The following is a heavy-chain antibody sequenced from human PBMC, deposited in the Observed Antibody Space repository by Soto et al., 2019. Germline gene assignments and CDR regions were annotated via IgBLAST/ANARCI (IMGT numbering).Heavy chain of an antibody. J-gene: IGHJ4*02. V-gene: IGHV4-30-4*01. Sequence: QVQLQESGPGLVKPSQTLSVTCTVSGGSVSNGDYYWSWIRQPPGKGLEWIGYIYYSGSTYYNPSLNSRVTMSFDTSENQFSLKLSSVTDADTAMYHCATESSGSSPLHFDFWGQGTLVTVSS. CDR3: ATESSGSSPLHFDF. D-gene: IGHD3-22*01. CDR1: GGSVSNGDYY. CDR2: IYYSGST.